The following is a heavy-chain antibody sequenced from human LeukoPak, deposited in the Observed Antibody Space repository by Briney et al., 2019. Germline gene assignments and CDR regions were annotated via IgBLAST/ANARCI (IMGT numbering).Heavy chain of an antibody. D-gene: IGHD4-17*01. J-gene: IGHJ3*02. CDR2: ISYDGSNK. Sequence: GGSLRLSCAASGFTFSSYAMHWVRQAPGKGLEWVAVISYDGSNKYYADSVKGRFTISRDNSKNTLYLQMNSLRAEDTAVYYCARVATVTYDAFDIWGQGTMVTVSS. CDR3: ARVATVTYDAFDI. V-gene: IGHV3-30-3*01. CDR1: GFTFSSYA.